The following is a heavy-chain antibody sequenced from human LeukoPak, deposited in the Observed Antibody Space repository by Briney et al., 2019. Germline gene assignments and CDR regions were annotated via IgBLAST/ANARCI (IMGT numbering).Heavy chain of an antibody. Sequence: ASVKVSCKASGYTFTSYDINWVRQATGQGLEWMGWMNPNSGNTGYAQKFQGRVTMTRNTSISTAYMELSSLRSEDTAVYYCARGSSDYYDSSGSYWGQGTPVTVSS. CDR1: GYTFTSYD. CDR2: MNPNSGNT. D-gene: IGHD3-22*01. CDR3: ARGSSDYYDSSGSY. J-gene: IGHJ4*02. V-gene: IGHV1-8*01.